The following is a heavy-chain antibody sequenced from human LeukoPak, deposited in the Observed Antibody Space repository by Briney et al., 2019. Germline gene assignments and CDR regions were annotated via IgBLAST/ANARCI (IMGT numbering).Heavy chain of an antibody. V-gene: IGHV4-59*01. Sequence: PSETLSLTCTVSGGSISSYYWSWIRQPPGKGLEWIGYIYYSGSTNYTPSLKSRVTISVDTSKNQFSLKLSSVTAADTAVYYCASLNYYGSGSYFLDYWGQGTLVTVSS. CDR1: GGSISSYY. CDR3: ASLNYYGSGSYFLDY. J-gene: IGHJ4*02. CDR2: IYYSGST. D-gene: IGHD3-10*01.